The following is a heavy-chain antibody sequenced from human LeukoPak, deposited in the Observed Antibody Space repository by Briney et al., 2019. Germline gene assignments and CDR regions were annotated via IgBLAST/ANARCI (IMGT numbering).Heavy chain of an antibody. V-gene: IGHV3-30*03. D-gene: IGHD3-22*01. J-gene: IGHJ4*02. CDR2: ISYDGSNK. CDR1: GFTFSSYG. CDR3: ARDQSYYYDSSGYLGY. Sequence: GGSLRLSCAASGFTFSSYGMHWVRQAPGKGLEWVAIISYDGSNKYYADSVKGRFTISRDNSKNTLYLQMNSLRAEDTAVYYCARDQSYYYDSSGYLGYWGQGTLVTVSS.